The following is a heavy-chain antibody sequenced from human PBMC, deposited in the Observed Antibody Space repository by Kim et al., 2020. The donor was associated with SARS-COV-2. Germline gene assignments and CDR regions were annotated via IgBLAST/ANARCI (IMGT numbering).Heavy chain of an antibody. CDR3: AGGSGYSYVSDAFDI. D-gene: IGHD5-18*01. V-gene: IGHV4-4*02. Sequence: PSLKSLVTISVDKSKNQFSLKLSSVTAADTSVYYCAGGSGYSYVSDAFDIWGQGTMVTVSS. J-gene: IGHJ3*02.